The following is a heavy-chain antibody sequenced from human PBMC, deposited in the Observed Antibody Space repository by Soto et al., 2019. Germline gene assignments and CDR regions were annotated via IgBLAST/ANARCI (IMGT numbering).Heavy chain of an antibody. CDR1: GGSISSYY. D-gene: IGHD5-12*01. V-gene: IGHV4-59*08. CDR3: ARRRGDSGYDLFVPPVPAEPTGWFDP. Sequence: QVQLQESGPGLVKPSETLSLTCTVSGGSISSYYWSWIRQPPGKGLEWIGYIYYSGSTNYNPSLMRRVPLSVDTSKNRVSLKLSSVTAADTAVYYCARRRGDSGYDLFVPPVPAEPTGWFDPWGQGTLVTVSS. J-gene: IGHJ5*02. CDR2: IYYSGST.